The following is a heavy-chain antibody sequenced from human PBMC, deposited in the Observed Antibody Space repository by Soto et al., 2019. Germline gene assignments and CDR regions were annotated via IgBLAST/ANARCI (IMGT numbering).Heavy chain of an antibody. J-gene: IGHJ6*02. Sequence: GSLRLSCAASGFTFSSYAMSWVRQAPGKGLEWVSAISGSGGSTYYADSVKGRFTISRDNSKNTLYLQMNSLRAEDTAVYYCAKILSTVTTYYYGMDVWGQGTTVTVSS. D-gene: IGHD4-17*01. V-gene: IGHV3-23*01. CDR2: ISGSGGST. CDR1: GFTFSSYA. CDR3: AKILSTVTTYYYGMDV.